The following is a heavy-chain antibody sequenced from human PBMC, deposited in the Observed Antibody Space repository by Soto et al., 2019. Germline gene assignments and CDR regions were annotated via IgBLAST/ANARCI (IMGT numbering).Heavy chain of an antibody. Sequence: TVGSLRLSCAASEFTFSSYSMSWVRQTPGKGLEWVSGFRSGGDDDTTYYADSVRGRFTISRDNSKNTLFLQMNSLRAEDTAIYYCAKKVNSGSGSQFFDYWGQGTLVTVSS. CDR2: FRSGGDDDTT. CDR3: AKKVNSGSGSQFFDY. V-gene: IGHV3-23*01. CDR1: EFTFSSYS. J-gene: IGHJ4*02. D-gene: IGHD3-10*01.